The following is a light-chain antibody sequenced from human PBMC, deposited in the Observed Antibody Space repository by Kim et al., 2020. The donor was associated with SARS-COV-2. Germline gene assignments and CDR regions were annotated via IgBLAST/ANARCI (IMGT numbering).Light chain of an antibody. J-gene: IGLJ3*02. CDR3: GADHGSGSNFVWV. CDR1: SGCSNYK. V-gene: IGLV9-49*01. Sequence: QPVLTQPPSASASLGASVTLTCTLSSGCSNYKVDWYQQRPGKGPRFVMRVGTGGIVGSKGDGIPDRFSVLGSGLNRYLTIKNIQEEDESDYHCGADHGSGSNFVWVFGGGTQLTVL. CDR2: VGTGGIVG.